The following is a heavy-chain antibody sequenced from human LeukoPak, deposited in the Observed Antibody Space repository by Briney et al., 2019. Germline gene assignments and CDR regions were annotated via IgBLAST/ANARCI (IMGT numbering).Heavy chain of an antibody. CDR3: ARSNPLTTPNYFDY. CDR2: IYSGGST. CDR1: GFTVSSNY. D-gene: IGHD4-17*01. V-gene: IGHV3-53*01. Sequence: PGGSLRLSCAASGFTVSSNYMSWVRQAPGKGLEWVSVIYSGGSTYYADSVKGRFTISRDNSKNTLYLQMNSLRAEDTAVYYCARSNPLTTPNYFDYWGQGTLVTVSS. J-gene: IGHJ4*02.